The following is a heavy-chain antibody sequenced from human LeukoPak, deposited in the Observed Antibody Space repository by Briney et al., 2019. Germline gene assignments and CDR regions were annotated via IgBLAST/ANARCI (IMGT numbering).Heavy chain of an antibody. CDR3: ARVEVTMIVVVVSGFDY. CDR2: ISDYNGNT. CDR1: GYTFTSYG. J-gene: IGHJ4*02. V-gene: IGHV1-18*01. D-gene: IGHD3-22*01. Sequence: ASVKVSCKASGYTFTSYGTSWVRQAPGQGLEWMGWISDYNGNTNYAQKLQGRVTMTTDTSTSTAYMELRSLRSDDTAVYYCARVEVTMIVVVVSGFDYWGQGTLVTVSS.